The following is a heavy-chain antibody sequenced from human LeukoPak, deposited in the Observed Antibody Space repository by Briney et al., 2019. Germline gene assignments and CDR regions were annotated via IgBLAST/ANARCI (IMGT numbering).Heavy chain of an antibody. CDR3: ARLSGSRYSGSGSLDY. D-gene: IGHD3-10*01. V-gene: IGHV4-39*01. J-gene: IGHJ4*02. CDR2: IYYSGTT. CDR1: GGSISSSCYY. Sequence: SETLSLTCTVSGGSISSSCYYWGWIRQPPGKGLEWIGSIYYSGTTYYNPSLKSRVTISVDTSKNQFSLKLSSVTAADTAVYYCARLSGSRYSGSGSLDYWGQGTLVTVSS.